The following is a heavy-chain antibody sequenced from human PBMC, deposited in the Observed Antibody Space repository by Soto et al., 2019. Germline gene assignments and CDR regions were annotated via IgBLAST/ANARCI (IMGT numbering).Heavy chain of an antibody. Sequence: GESLKISCKGSGYSFTSYWIGWVRQMPGKGLEWMGIIYPGDSDTRYSPSFQGQVTISADKSISTAYLQWSSLEASDTAMYYCARQIAVAGYYYYYGMDVWGQGTTVTVSS. V-gene: IGHV5-51*01. CDR1: GYSFTSYW. CDR2: IYPGDSDT. D-gene: IGHD6-19*01. CDR3: ARQIAVAGYYYYYGMDV. J-gene: IGHJ6*02.